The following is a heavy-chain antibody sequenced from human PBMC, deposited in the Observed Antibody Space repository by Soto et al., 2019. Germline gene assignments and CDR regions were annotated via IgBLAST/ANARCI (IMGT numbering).Heavy chain of an antibody. CDR3: ARDLGGWPDY. D-gene: IGHD2-15*01. CDR1: GYTFTSYA. V-gene: IGHV1-3*01. Sequence: ASVKVACKASGYTFTSYAMHWGRQAPGQRLEWMGWINAGNGNTKYSQKFQGRVTITRDTSASTAYMELSSLRSEDTAVYYCARDLGGWPDYWGQGTLVTVPQ. J-gene: IGHJ4*02. CDR2: INAGNGNT.